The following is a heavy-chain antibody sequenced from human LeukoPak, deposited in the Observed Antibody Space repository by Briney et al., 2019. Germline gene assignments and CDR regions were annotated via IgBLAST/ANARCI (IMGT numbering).Heavy chain of an antibody. J-gene: IGHJ4*02. V-gene: IGHV4-34*01. CDR2: INHSGST. CDR1: GGSFSGYY. Sequence: SETLSLTCAVYGGSFSGYYWSWIRQPPGKGLEWIGEINHSGSTNYNPSPKSRVTISVDTSKNQFSLKLSSVTAADTAVYYCARRNMVRGVYDLFFDYWGQGTLVTVSS. CDR3: ARRNMVRGVYDLFFDY. D-gene: IGHD3-10*01.